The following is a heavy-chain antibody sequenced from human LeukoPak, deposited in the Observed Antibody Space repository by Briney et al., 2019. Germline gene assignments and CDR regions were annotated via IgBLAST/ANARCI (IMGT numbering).Heavy chain of an antibody. CDR3: ARDEAGYSGVKIDY. CDR1: GGTFSSYA. CDR2: IVPIFGTA. Sequence: SVKVSCKASGGTFSSYAISWVRQAPGQGLEWMGRIVPIFGTANYAQKFQGRVTITTDESTSTAYMELSSLRSEDTAVYYCARDEAGYSGVKIDYWGQGTLVTVSS. D-gene: IGHD5-18*01. J-gene: IGHJ4*02. V-gene: IGHV1-69*05.